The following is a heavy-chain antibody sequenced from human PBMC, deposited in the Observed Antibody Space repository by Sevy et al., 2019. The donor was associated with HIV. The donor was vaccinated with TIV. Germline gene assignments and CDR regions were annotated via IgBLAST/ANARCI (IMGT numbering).Heavy chain of an antibody. CDR3: TRARGTISPYYYFGMDV. D-gene: IGHD3-16*01. Sequence: GGSLRLSCTASGFKFGDYAMSWLRQAPGKGLEWVGFIRSQTFGGTTEYAASVKDRFAIARDDSRSIAYLQMDSLTTEATAIYFCTRARGTISPYYYFGMDVWGQWTMVTVSS. CDR2: IRSQTFGGTT. V-gene: IGHV3-49*03. CDR1: GFKFGDYA. J-gene: IGHJ6*02.